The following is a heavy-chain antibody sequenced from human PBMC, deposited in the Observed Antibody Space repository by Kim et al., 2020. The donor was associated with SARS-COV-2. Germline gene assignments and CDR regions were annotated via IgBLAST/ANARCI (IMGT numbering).Heavy chain of an antibody. Sequence: RFTISRDDSKNTLYLQMNSLKTEDTAVYYCTTEGVDTLQWVVYYYYGMDVWGQGTTVTVSS. J-gene: IGHJ6*02. D-gene: IGHD5-18*01. CDR3: TTEGVDTLQWVVYYYYGMDV. V-gene: IGHV3-15*01.